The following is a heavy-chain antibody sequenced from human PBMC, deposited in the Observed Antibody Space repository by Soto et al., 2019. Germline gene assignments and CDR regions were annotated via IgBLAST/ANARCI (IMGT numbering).Heavy chain of an antibody. CDR1: GYTVTSYY. CDR2: INPNSGST. V-gene: IGHV1-46*01. CDR3: ARAGIAYCSSTTCYLYYYVMDV. D-gene: IGHD2-2*01. Sequence: ASVKVSCKASGYTVTSYYMHWVRQAPGQGXEWMGIINPNSGSTTYAQKFQGRVTMTRDTSTSTVYMELTSLTSGDTAVYYCARAGIAYCSSTTCYLYYYVMDVWGQGTTVTVSS. J-gene: IGHJ6*02.